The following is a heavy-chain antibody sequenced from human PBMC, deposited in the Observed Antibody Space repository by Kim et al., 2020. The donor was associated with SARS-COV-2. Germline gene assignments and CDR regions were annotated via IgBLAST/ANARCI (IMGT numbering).Heavy chain of an antibody. Sequence: GGSLRLSCAASGFTFSNAWMSWVRQAPGKGLEWVGRIKSKTDGGTTDYAAPVKGRFTISRDDSKNTLYLQMNSLKTEDTAVYYCTTESIAAAADYYGMDVWGQGTTVTVSS. V-gene: IGHV3-15*01. CDR1: GFTFSNAW. CDR3: TTESIAAAADYYGMDV. J-gene: IGHJ6*02. CDR2: IKSKTDGGTT. D-gene: IGHD6-13*01.